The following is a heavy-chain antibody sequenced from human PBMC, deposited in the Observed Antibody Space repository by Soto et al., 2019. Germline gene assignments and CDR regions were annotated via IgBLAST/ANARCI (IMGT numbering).Heavy chain of an antibody. Sequence: ASVKVSCKASGYTFTGYYMHWVRQAPGQGLEWMGWINPNSGGTNYAQKFQGRVTMTRDTSISTAYMELSRLRSDDTAVYYCGRALVTTLGFATWARGPMVTVSS. J-gene: IGHJ6*04. CDR3: GRALVTTLGFAT. V-gene: IGHV1-2*02. CDR2: INPNSGGT. D-gene: IGHD4-17*01. CDR1: GYTFTGYY.